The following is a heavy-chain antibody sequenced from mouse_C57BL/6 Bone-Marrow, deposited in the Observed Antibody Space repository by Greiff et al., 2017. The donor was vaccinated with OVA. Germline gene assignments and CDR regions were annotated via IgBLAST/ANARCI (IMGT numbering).Heavy chain of an antibody. Sequence: EVKLVESGGGLVKPGGSLKLSCAASGFTFSDYGMHWVRQAPEKGLEWVAYISSGSSTIYYADTVKGRFTISRDNDKNTLFLQMTSLRSEDTAMYYCASGTAWFAYWGQGTLVTVSA. CDR1: GFTFSDYG. CDR2: ISSGSSTI. J-gene: IGHJ3*01. CDR3: ASGTAWFAY. D-gene: IGHD4-1*01. V-gene: IGHV5-17*01.